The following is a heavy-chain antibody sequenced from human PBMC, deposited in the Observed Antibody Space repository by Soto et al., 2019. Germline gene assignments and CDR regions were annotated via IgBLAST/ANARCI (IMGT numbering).Heavy chain of an antibody. D-gene: IGHD6-19*01. V-gene: IGHV3-9*01. CDR2: ISWNSGSI. Sequence: EVQLVESGGGLVQPGRSLRLSCAASGFTFDDYAMHWVRQAPGKGLEWVSGISWNSGSIGYADSVKGRFTISRDNAKNSLYLQMNSLRAEDTALYYCAKVSAVVGYYFDYWGQGTLVTVSS. CDR1: GFTFDDYA. CDR3: AKVSAVVGYYFDY. J-gene: IGHJ4*02.